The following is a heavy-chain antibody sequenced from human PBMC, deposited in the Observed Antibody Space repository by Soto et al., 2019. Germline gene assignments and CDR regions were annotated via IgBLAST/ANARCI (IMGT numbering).Heavy chain of an antibody. CDR3: ARVDVRVSARRYFDY. CDR2: THYSGST. Sequence: KPSETLSLTCTVSGGSVSSGGYYWSWIRQPPGKGLEWIGYTHYSGSTDYNPSLKSRVTISVDTSKNQFSLKLSSVTAADTAVYYCARVDVRVSARRYFDYWGQGTLVTVSS. V-gene: IGHV4-61*08. CDR1: GGSVSSGGYY. J-gene: IGHJ4*02. D-gene: IGHD6-6*01.